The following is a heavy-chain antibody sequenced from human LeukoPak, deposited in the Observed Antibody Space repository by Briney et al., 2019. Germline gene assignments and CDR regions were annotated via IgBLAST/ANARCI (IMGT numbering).Heavy chain of an antibody. J-gene: IGHJ4*02. CDR2: ISWNSGSI. V-gene: IGHV3-9*01. CDR3: AKVTGGRGSYADY. CDR1: GFTFDDYA. Sequence: GRSLRLSCAASGFTFDDYAMHWVRQAPGKGLEWVSGISWNSGSIGYADSVKGRFTISRDNAKNSLYLQMNSLRAEDTALYYCAKVTGGRGSYADYWGQGTLVTVSS. D-gene: IGHD1-26*01.